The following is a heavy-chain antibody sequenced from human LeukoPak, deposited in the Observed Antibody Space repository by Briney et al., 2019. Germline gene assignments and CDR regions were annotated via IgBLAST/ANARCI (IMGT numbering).Heavy chain of an antibody. CDR3: ASALDSSPLVLFDY. V-gene: IGHV1-18*01. CDR2: ISAYNGNT. CDR1: GYTFTSYG. D-gene: IGHD6-6*01. Sequence: ASVKVSCKASGYTFTSYGISWVRQAPGQGLEWMGWISAYNGNTNYAQKLQGRVTMTTDTSTSTAYMELRSLRSDDTAVYYCASALDSSPLVLFDYWGQGTLVTVSS. J-gene: IGHJ4*02.